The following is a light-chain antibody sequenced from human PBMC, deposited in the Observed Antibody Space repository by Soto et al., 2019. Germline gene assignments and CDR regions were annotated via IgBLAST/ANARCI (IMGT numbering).Light chain of an antibody. V-gene: IGKV3D-15*01. J-gene: IGKJ5*01. CDR3: QQYNNWPLT. CDR2: GAS. CDR1: QSVSSN. Sequence: IVVTQSPATLSVSPGKIATLSCGASQSVSSNLAWHQQRPGQAPRLLIYGASTRATGVPARFSGGGSGTEFTLTITSLQSEDFAVYWCQQYNNWPLTFGPGTRLEIK.